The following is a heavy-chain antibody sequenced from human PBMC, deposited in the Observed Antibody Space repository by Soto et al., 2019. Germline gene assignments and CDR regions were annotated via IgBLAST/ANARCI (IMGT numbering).Heavy chain of an antibody. V-gene: IGHV4-61*01. J-gene: IGHJ4*02. D-gene: IGHD6-6*01. CDR2: IHHSGTT. CDR1: GASVSSDTSY. Sequence: QFELQESGPALVKPSETLSLTCTVSGASVSSDTSYWSWIRQPPGKGLEWIAYIHHSGTTNYNPSLKNRVIISVDTSNNQFYLSLSSVTAADTAVYYCARGWVAYCTAFGCPQIAAPGEWGQGTLVTVSS. CDR3: ARGWVAYCTAFGCPQIAAPGE.